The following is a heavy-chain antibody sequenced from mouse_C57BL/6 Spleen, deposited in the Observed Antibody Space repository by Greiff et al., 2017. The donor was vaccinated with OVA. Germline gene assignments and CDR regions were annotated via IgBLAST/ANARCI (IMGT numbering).Heavy chain of an antibody. V-gene: IGHV1-69*01. D-gene: IGHD2-3*01. CDR1: GYTFTSYW. CDR2: IDPSDSYT. J-gene: IGHJ4*01. CDR3: ARGYYVFYAMDY. Sequence: VQLQQPGAELVMPGASVKLSCKASGYTFTSYWMHWVKQRPGQGLEWIGEIDPSDSYTNYNQKFKGKSTLTVDKSSSTAYMQLSSLTSEDSAVYYCARGYYVFYAMDYWGQGTSVTVSS.